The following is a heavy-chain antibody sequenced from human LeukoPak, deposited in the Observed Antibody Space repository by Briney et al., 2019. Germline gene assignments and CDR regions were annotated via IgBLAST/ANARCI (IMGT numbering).Heavy chain of an antibody. CDR2: ISGRRDST. V-gene: IGHV3-23*01. J-gene: IGHJ6*03. CDR3: AKDPNFYYCMDV. Sequence: GGTLRVSCAASGFTFSSYGMSWVRQAPGKGLEWVSTISGRRDSTSYADSVKGRFTISRDNSKNTLYLQMNSLRAEDTAVYYCAKDPNFYYCMDVWGKGTTVTISS. CDR1: GFTFSSYG.